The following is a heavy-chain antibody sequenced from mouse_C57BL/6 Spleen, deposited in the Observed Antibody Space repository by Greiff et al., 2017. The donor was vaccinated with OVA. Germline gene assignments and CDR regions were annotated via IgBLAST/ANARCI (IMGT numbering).Heavy chain of an antibody. CDR3: ARYHYGNEEFDY. CDR1: GYTFTSYW. J-gene: IGHJ2*01. V-gene: IGHV1-52*01. CDR2: IDPSDSET. Sequence: QVQLQQPGAELVRPGSSVKLSCKASGYTFTSYWMHWVKQRPIQGLEWIGNIDPSDSETHYNQKFKDKATLTVDKSSSTAYMQLSSLTSEDSAVYYWARYHYGNEEFDYWGQGTTLTVSS. D-gene: IGHD2-1*01.